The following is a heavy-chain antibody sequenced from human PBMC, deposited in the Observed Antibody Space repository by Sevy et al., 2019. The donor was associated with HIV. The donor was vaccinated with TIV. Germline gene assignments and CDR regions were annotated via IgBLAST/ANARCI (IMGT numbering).Heavy chain of an antibody. CDR1: GGSFSGYY. J-gene: IGHJ4*02. V-gene: IGHV4-34*01. CDR3: GRGGGIYGGDY. CDR2: INHGGTT. Sequence: SETLSLTCAVYGGSFSGYYWNWIRQPPGKGLEWIGEINHGGTTNYNPSLKSRVTISIDTSRNQFSLKLSSVTAADTAVYYCGRGGGIYGGDYWGQGALVTVSS. D-gene: IGHD3-16*01.